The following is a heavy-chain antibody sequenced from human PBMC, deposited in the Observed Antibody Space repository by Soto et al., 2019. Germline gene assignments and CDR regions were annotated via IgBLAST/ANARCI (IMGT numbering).Heavy chain of an antibody. CDR3: ARETGSIAVGDTPGPFDY. CDR2: IYYSGST. CDR1: GGSISSYY. V-gene: IGHV4-59*12. D-gene: IGHD6-19*01. Sequence: TSETLSLTCTVSGGSISSYYWSWIRQPPGKGLEWIGYIYYSGSTYYNPSLKSRVTISVDTSKNQFSLKLSSVTAADTAVYYCARETGSIAVGDTPGPFDYWGQGTLVTVSS. J-gene: IGHJ4*02.